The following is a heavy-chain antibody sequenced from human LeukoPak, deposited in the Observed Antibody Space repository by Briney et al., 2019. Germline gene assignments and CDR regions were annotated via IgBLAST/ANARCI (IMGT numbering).Heavy chain of an antibody. CDR1: GYTFTSNY. CDR3: ARVYDFWSGYPFDP. D-gene: IGHD3-3*01. CDR2: IYPRDGST. V-gene: IGHV1-46*01. J-gene: IGHJ5*02. Sequence: GASVKVSCKASGYTFTSNYIHWVRQAPGQGLEWMGMIYPRDGSTSYAQKFQGRVTVTRYTSTSTVHMELSGLRSEDTAVYYCARVYDFWSGYPFDPWGQGTLVTVSS.